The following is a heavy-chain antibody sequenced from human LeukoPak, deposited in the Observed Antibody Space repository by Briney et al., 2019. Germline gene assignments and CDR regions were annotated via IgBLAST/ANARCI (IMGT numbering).Heavy chain of an antibody. CDR3: AREVVGATNDY. V-gene: IGHV4-61*02. CDR1: GGSISSGSYY. D-gene: IGHD1-26*01. Sequence: SQTLSLTCTVSGGSISSGSYYWSWIRQPAGKGLEWIGRIYTSGCTNYNPSLKSRVTISVDTSKNQFSLKLSSVTAADTAVYYCAREVVGATNDYWGQGTLVTVSS. CDR2: IYTSGCT. J-gene: IGHJ4*02.